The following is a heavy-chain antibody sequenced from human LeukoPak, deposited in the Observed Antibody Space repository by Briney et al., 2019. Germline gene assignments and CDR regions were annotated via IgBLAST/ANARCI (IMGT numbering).Heavy chain of an antibody. V-gene: IGHV3-53*01. CDR2: IYSGGRT. CDR1: GFTVGNNY. D-gene: IGHD2/OR15-2a*01. CDR3: ARDPHGIVASVTGG. J-gene: IGHJ1*01. Sequence: PGGSLRLSCTASGFTVGNNYMNWFRQAPGKGLEWVSLIYSGGRTYYADSVKGRFTISRDNSKNTLYLQMSSLRVEDTAVYYCARDPHGIVASVTGGWGQGTLVTVSS.